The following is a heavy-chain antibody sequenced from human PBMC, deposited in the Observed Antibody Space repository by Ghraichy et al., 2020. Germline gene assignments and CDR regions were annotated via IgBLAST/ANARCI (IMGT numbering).Heavy chain of an antibody. Sequence: GPLRLSCAASGFTFSTYWMAWVRQAPGKGPEWVATMAQDGSEIYYVDSVKGRFTISRDNAKNSLFMEMNSLRVEDTAVYYCARENWGKWDYWGQGILVLVSS. CDR3: ARENWGKWDY. V-gene: IGHV3-7*03. CDR1: GFTFSTYW. J-gene: IGHJ4*02. CDR2: MAQDGSEI. D-gene: IGHD7-27*01.